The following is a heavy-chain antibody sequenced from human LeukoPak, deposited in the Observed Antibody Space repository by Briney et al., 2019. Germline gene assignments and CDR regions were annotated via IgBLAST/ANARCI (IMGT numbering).Heavy chain of an antibody. J-gene: IGHJ4*02. D-gene: IGHD2-21*01. CDR1: GYTFSNYA. CDR3: ARGIWSARTVDYYLDY. Sequence: GAPVKVSCKASGYTFSNYAIHWVRQAPGQRLEWMGWINAGNGHTKYSQNFQGRVTITRDSSASTVYMELNSLTSEDTAVYYCARGIWSARTVDYYLDYWGQGTLVTVSS. CDR2: INAGNGHT. V-gene: IGHV1-3*01.